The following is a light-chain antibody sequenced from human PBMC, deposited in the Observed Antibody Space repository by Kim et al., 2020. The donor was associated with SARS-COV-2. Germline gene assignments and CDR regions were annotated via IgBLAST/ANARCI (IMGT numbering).Light chain of an antibody. CDR1: SGHRSYA. CDR3: QTWGTGIRV. V-gene: IGLV4-69*01. CDR2: LNSDGSH. J-gene: IGLJ3*02. Sequence: SVKLTCTLSSGHRSYAIAWHQQQPEKGPRYLMKLNSDGSHSKGDGIPDRFSGSSSGAERYLTISSLQSEDEADYYCQTWGTGIRVFGGGTQLTVL.